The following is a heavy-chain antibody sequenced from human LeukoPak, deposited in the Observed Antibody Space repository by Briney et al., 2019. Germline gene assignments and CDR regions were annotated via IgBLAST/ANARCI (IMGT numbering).Heavy chain of an antibody. J-gene: IGHJ4*02. D-gene: IGHD3-16*01. CDR3: ARHLGDY. Sequence: RGASLQISCKASGYSFTNYWIGWARQLPGKGLEWIGIIYPGDSDIKYNPSFQGQVTISADKSINTAYLQWRSLKASDSAMYYCARHLGDYWGQGTLVTVSS. V-gene: IGHV5-51*01. CDR2: IYPGDSDI. CDR1: GYSFTNYW.